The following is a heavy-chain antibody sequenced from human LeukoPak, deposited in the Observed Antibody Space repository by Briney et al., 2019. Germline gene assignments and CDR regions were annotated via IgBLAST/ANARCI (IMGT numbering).Heavy chain of an antibody. V-gene: IGHV4-61*08. CDR2: IYYSGST. D-gene: IGHD1-26*01. Sequence: ASQTLSLTCTVSGGSISSGGNYWSWIRQHPGKGLEWIGYIYYSGSTNYNPSLKSRVTISIDRSKNQFSLRLSSVTAADTAVYYCARGVGAVDYWGQGTRVTVSS. CDR1: GGSISSGGNY. CDR3: ARGVGAVDY. J-gene: IGHJ4*02.